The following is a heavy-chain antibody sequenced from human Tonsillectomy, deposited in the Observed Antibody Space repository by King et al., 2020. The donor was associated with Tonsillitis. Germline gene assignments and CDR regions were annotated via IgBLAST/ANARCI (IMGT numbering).Heavy chain of an antibody. CDR2: IHHSGST. CDR3: AGEDYGSGSNWFDP. J-gene: IGHJ5*02. V-gene: IGHV4-38-2*02. D-gene: IGHD3-10*01. CDR1: GYSIRSAYY. Sequence: VQLQESGPGLVKPSETLSLTCAVSGYSIRSAYYWGWIRQPPGKGLEWIGSIHHSGSTYYIPSLKSRVTISVDTSKNQFSLKLSSVTAAETAVDYCAGEDYGSGSNWFDPWGQGTLVTVSS.